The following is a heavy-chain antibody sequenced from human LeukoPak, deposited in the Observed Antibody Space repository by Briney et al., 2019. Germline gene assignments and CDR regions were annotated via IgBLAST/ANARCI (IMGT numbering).Heavy chain of an antibody. CDR1: GFTVSSNY. V-gene: IGHV3-53*04. Sequence: GGSLRLSCAASGFTVSSNYMCWVRQAPGKGLEWVSVIYSGGSTYYADSVKGRFTISRHNSKNTLYLQMNSLRAEDTAVYYCASATQIVVVPRFYYYYGMDVWGQGTTVTVSS. CDR3: ASATQIVVVPRFYYYYGMDV. CDR2: IYSGGST. D-gene: IGHD3-22*01. J-gene: IGHJ6*02.